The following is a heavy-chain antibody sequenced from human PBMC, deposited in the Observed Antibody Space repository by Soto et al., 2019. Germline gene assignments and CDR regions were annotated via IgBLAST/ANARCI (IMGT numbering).Heavy chain of an antibody. V-gene: IGHV1-69*13. D-gene: IGHD2-15*01. CDR1: GGTFSSYA. Sequence: SVKVSCKASGGTFSSYAISWVRQAPGQGLEWMGGIIPIFGTANYAQKFQGRVTITADESTSTAYMELSSLRSEDTAVYYCARDPVIRYCSGGSCYRNWFDPWGQGTLVTVSS. CDR3: ARDPVIRYCSGGSCYRNWFDP. J-gene: IGHJ5*02. CDR2: IIPIFGTA.